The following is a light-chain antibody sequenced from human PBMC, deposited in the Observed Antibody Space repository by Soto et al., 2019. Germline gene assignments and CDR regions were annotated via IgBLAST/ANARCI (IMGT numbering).Light chain of an antibody. CDR1: QGISNY. J-gene: IGKJ1*01. CDR2: AAS. Sequence: DIQMTQSPSSLSASVGDRVTITCRARQGISNYLAWYQQKPGKVPKLLIYAASTLQSGVPSRFSGSGSGTDFTLTFSSLQPEYVATYYCQKYNSAPWTFGQVTKVEIK. CDR3: QKYNSAPWT. V-gene: IGKV1-27*01.